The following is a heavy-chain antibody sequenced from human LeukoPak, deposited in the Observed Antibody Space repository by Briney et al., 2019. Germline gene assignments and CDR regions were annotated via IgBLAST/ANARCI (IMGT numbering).Heavy chain of an antibody. D-gene: IGHD2-2*02. J-gene: IGHJ4*02. CDR1: GGTFSSYA. Sequence: SVKVSCKASGGTFSSYAISWVRQAPGQGLEWMGGIIPIFGTANYAQKFQGRVTITADESTSTAYMELSSLRSEDTAVYYCARTVPAAIRYSGTAGLDYWGQGTPVTVSS. V-gene: IGHV1-69*13. CDR2: IIPIFGTA. CDR3: ARTVPAAIRYSGTAGLDY.